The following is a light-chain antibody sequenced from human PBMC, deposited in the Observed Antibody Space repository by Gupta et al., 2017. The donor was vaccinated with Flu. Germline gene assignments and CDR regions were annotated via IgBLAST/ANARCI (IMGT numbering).Light chain of an antibody. J-gene: IGKJ2*01. CDR3: QQDGSKRGYT. CDR2: SAS. Sequence: TLSVSPGESATLSCRASQYINLNYVAWLKHKPGQAPRLLIYSASSRDTGIPDRFSGGGCGKDLTLTISRREQEDFAVYYCQQDGSKRGYTFGQGTLMENK. CDR1: QYINLNY. V-gene: IGKV3-20*01.